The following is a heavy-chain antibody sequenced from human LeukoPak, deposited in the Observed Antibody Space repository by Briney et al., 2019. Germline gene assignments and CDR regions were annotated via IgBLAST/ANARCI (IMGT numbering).Heavy chain of an antibody. CDR1: GASFSSGDQY. V-gene: IGHV4-31*03. J-gene: IGHJ4*02. D-gene: IGHD3-22*01. Sequence: SQALSLTCTVSGASFSSGDQYWNWIRQSPGKGLEWIGSIHPSGRLYNSPSLESRVTISIDTSKNQFSLNLNSVTAADTAVYFCSRGLDSRKLGYWGQGTLVTVSS. CDR2: IHPSGRL. CDR3: SRGLDSRKLGY.